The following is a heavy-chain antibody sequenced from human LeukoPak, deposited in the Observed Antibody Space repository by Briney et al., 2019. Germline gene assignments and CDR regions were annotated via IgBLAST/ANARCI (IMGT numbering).Heavy chain of an antibody. CDR3: AGTPDSSGDFDY. J-gene: IGHJ4*02. V-gene: IGHV1-2*02. Sequence: ASVKVSCKASGYTFTGYYMHWVRQAPGQGLEWMGWINPNSGGTNYAQKFQGRVTMTRDTSIGTAYMELSRLRSDDTAVYYGAGTPDSSGDFDYWGQGTLVTVSS. CDR2: INPNSGGT. D-gene: IGHD3-22*01. CDR1: GYTFTGYY.